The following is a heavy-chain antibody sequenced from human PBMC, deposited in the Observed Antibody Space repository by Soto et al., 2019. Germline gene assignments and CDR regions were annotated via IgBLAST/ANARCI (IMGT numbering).Heavy chain of an antibody. V-gene: IGHV4-30-2*01. CDR3: ARGYDSSGYYFPLFDY. CDR1: GGSISSGGYS. J-gene: IGHJ4*02. CDR2: IYHSGST. D-gene: IGHD3-22*01. Sequence: SETLSLTCSVSGGSISSGGYSWSWIRQPPGKGLEWIGYIYHSGSTYYNPSLKSRVTISVDRSKNQFSLKLSSVTAADTAVYYCARGYDSSGYYFPLFDYWGQGTLVTV.